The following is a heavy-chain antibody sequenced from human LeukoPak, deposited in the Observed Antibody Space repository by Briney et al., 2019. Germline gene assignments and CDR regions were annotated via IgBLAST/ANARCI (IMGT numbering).Heavy chain of an antibody. CDR2: IYHSGTT. V-gene: IGHV4-4*02. Sequence: SESLSVTSADPGDSISSSHWWTWVRRPPGKGLEWTGLIYHSGTTNYNQSLKSRVTISADRIKNKLSLNMCTVTAADTAAYYSARVRDGYQGSLADWGQGTLVTVHS. J-gene: IGHJ4*02. CDR3: ARVRDGYQGSLAD. D-gene: IGHD5-24*01. CDR1: GDSISSSHW.